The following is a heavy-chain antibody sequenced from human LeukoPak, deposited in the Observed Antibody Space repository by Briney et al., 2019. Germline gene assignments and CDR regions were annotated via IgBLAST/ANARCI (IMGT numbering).Heavy chain of an antibody. CDR2: IYNCGST. V-gene: IGHV3-66*01. CDR1: EFTVSSHY. D-gene: IGHD3-3*01. Sequence: PGGSLRLSCTASEFTVSSHYMRWVRQAPGKGLEWVSVIYNCGSTIYADSVKDRFSISRDNSKNTLYLQMNSLKTEDTAVYYCTTDLHDFWSGYYYYWGQGTLVTVSS. J-gene: IGHJ4*02. CDR3: TTDLHDFWSGYYYY.